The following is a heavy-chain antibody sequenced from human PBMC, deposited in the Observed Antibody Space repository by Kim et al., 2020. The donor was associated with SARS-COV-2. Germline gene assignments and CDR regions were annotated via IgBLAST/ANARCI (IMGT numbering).Heavy chain of an antibody. CDR2: ISGSGGST. Sequence: GGSLRLSCAASGFTFSSYAMSWVRQAPGKGLEWVSAISGSGGSTYYADSVKGRFTISRDNSKNTLYLQMNSLRAEDTAVYYCAKDRSGSPLMVRGLSYYYGMDVWGQGTTVTVSS. D-gene: IGHD3-10*01. CDR1: GFTFSSYA. V-gene: IGHV3-23*01. J-gene: IGHJ6*02. CDR3: AKDRSGSPLMVRGLSYYYGMDV.